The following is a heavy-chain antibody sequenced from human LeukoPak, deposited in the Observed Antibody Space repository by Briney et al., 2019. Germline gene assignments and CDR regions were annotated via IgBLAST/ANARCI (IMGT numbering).Heavy chain of an antibody. V-gene: IGHV3-30*18. CDR2: ISYDGSLQ. D-gene: IGHD3/OR15-3a*01. CDR3: AKGVSAGALDALFDY. CDR1: GFTFSSNG. J-gene: IGHJ4*02. Sequence: GRSLRLSCVASGFTFSSNGMHWVRQAPGKGLEWVAVISYDGSLQNYADSVKGRFTISRDNSKNTLYLQMNGLRAEDTAVYYCAKGVSAGALDALFDYWGQGTLVTVSS.